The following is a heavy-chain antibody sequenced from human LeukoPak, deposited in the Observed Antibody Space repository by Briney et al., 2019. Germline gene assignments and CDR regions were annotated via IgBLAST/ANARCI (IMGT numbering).Heavy chain of an antibody. Sequence: GGSLRLSCAASGFTFSSYGMHWVRQAPGKGLEWVAVIWYDGSNKYYADSVKGRFTISRDNSKNTLYLQMNSLRAEDTAVYYCAKEAYYYGSGRADAFDIWGQGTMVTVSS. CDR3: AKEAYYYGSGRADAFDI. D-gene: IGHD3-10*01. J-gene: IGHJ3*02. CDR1: GFTFSSYG. CDR2: IWYDGSNK. V-gene: IGHV3-30*02.